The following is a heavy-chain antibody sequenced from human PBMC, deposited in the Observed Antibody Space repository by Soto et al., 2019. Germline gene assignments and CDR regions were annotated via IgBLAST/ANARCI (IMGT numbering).Heavy chain of an antibody. J-gene: IGHJ4*02. CDR2: IIPIIGTA. D-gene: IGHD5-18*01. CDR3: ANVHGDTAMVTGYFAY. CDR1: GDTFSSYA. Sequence: ASVQVSCKASGDTFSSYAISWVRQATGQGLEWMGGIIPIIGTANYPQKFQGRVTITADESTSTAYMELSSLRSEDTAVYYCANVHGDTAMVTGYFAYWGQGTLVTVCS. V-gene: IGHV1-69*13.